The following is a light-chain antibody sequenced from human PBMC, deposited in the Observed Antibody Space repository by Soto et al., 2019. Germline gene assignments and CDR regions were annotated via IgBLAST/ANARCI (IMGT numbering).Light chain of an antibody. J-gene: IGKJ2*01. V-gene: IGKV1-9*01. CDR2: AAS. CDR3: QQLNNHPRT. CDR1: QDIRNY. Sequence: DIQLTQSPSFLSAAIGDRVTITCRASQDIRNYLAWYQQEPGKAPKLLIYAASTLQSGVPSRISGTGSGTEFTLTISSLQPEDFGTYYWQQLNNHPRTFGQGTKLEIK.